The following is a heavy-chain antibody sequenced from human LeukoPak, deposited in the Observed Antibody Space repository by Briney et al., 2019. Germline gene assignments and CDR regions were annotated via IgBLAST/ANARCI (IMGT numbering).Heavy chain of an antibody. CDR1: GFTFSSYS. J-gene: IGHJ4*02. CDR2: ISSSSSYI. V-gene: IGHV3-21*01. CDR3: ARGALWFGELTFFDY. D-gene: IGHD3-10*01. Sequence: GGSLRLSCAASGFTFSSYSMNWVRQAPGKGLEWVSSISSSSSYIYYADSVKGRFTISRDNAKNSLYLQMNSLRAEDTAVYYCARGALWFGELTFFDYWGQGTLVTVSS.